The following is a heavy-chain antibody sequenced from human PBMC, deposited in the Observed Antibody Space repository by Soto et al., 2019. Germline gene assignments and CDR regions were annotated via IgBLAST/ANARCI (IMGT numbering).Heavy chain of an antibody. CDR2: ISSSSYI. V-gene: IGHV3-21*01. J-gene: IGHJ4*02. D-gene: IGHD6-6*01. Sequence: GGSLRLSCVGSGFTFSTYSINWVRQAPGKGLEWVSFISSSSYIYYADSVKGRFTISRDSAKNSLYLQLNSLRAEDTAVYYCARAQTSYYFDYWGQGTLVTVSS. CDR1: GFTFSTYS. CDR3: ARAQTSYYFDY.